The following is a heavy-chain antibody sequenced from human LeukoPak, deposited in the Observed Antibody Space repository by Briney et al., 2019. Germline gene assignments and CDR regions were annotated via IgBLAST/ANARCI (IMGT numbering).Heavy chain of an antibody. CDR3: ARDWEDSSGYHHRGFDP. CDR2: TYYRSKWYN. J-gene: IGHJ5*02. D-gene: IGHD3-22*01. Sequence: SQTLSLTCAISGDSVSSNSAAWHWIRQSPSRGLEWLGRTYYRSKWYNDYAVSVKSRITINPDTSKNQFSLQLNSVTPEDTAVYYCARDWEDSSGYHHRGFDPWGQGTLVTVSS. V-gene: IGHV6-1*01. CDR1: GDSVSSNSAA.